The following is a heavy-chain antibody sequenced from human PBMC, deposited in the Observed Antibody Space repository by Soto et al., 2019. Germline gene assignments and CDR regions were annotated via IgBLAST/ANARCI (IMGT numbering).Heavy chain of an antibody. D-gene: IGHD3-22*01. V-gene: IGHV3-30-3*01. CDR2: ISFDGSNK. J-gene: IGHJ4*02. Sequence: GGSLRLSCAASGFTFSSYAMHWVRQAPGKGLEWVAVISFDGSNKYYADPVKGRFTISRDNSKNTLHLQMNSLRAEDTALYYCARVSIEGVITAYYFDYWGQGT. CDR1: GFTFSSYA. CDR3: ARVSIEGVITAYYFDY.